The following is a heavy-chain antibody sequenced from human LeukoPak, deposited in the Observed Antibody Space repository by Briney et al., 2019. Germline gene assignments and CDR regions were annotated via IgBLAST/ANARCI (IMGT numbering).Heavy chain of an antibody. CDR2: IRSKANSYAT. D-gene: IGHD6-19*01. V-gene: IGHV3-73*01. J-gene: IGHJ5*02. Sequence: GGSLRLSCAASGFTFSGSAMHWVRQASGKGLEWVGRIRSKANSYATAYAGSVKGRFTVSRDDSKNTAYLQMNSLKTEDTAVYYCTRLGGYSSGWDHATWGQGTLVTVSS. CDR1: GFTFSGSA. CDR3: TRLGGYSSGWDHAT.